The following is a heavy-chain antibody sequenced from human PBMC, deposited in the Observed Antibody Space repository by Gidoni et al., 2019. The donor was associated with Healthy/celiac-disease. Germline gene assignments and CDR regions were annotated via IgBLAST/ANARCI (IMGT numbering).Heavy chain of an antibody. Sequence: QVQLVESGGGVVQPGRSLRLSCAASGITFSSSAMHWVRQAPGKGLEWVAVISYDGSNKYYADSVKGRFTISRDNSKNTLYLQMNSLRAEDTAVYYCARDLILDRIFYYYGMDVWGQGTTVTVSS. D-gene: IGHD3-3*01. CDR3: ARDLILDRIFYYYGMDV. CDR1: GITFSSSA. V-gene: IGHV3-30-3*01. CDR2: ISYDGSNK. J-gene: IGHJ6*02.